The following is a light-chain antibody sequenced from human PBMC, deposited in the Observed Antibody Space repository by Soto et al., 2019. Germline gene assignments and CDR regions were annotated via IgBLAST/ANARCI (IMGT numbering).Light chain of an antibody. V-gene: IGLV2-14*01. J-gene: IGLJ1*01. CDR3: TSYTSTSTLYV. CDR1: SSDVGGYNY. CDR2: DVR. Sequence: QSVLSQPASVSGSPGQSITISCTGTSSDVGGYNYVSWYQQHPGKAPKLMIYDVRNRASGASNRFSGSKSGNTASLTISGPQAEDEADYYCTSYTSTSTLYVFGTGTKVTVL.